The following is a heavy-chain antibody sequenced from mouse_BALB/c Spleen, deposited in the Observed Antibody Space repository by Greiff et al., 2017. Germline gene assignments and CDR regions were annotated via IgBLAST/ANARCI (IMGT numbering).Heavy chain of an antibody. CDR1: GFTFSSFG. J-gene: IGHJ3*01. V-gene: IGHV5-17*02. CDR2: ISSGSSTI. Sequence: EVKLVESGGGLVQPGGSRKLSCAASGFTFSSFGMHWVRQAPEKGLEWVAYISSGSSTIYYADTVKGRFTISRDNPKNTLFLQMTSLRSEDTAMYYCARDYDYDGAYWGQGTLVTVSA. D-gene: IGHD2-4*01. CDR3: ARDYDYDGAY.